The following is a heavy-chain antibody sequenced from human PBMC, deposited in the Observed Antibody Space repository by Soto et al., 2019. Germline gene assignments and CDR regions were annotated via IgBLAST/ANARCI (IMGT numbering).Heavy chain of an antibody. Sequence: QVQLVQSVAEVKKPGSSVKVSCKASGGTFSTYTITCVRQAPGQGLEWMGRIIPVFGTTNYVQKFQGRVTLTADTYTSTAYMELRSLISEDTAIYYCERDLQGCIRAACYSPSDYWGQGTMVTVAS. CDR2: IIPVFGTT. V-gene: IGHV1-69*08. CDR1: GGTFSTYT. CDR3: ERDLQGCIRAACYSPSDY. J-gene: IGHJ4*02. D-gene: IGHD2-15*01.